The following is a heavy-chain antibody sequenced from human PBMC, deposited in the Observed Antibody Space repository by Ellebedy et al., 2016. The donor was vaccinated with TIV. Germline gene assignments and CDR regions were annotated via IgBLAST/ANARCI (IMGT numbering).Heavy chain of an antibody. J-gene: IGHJ5*02. Sequence: SETLSLXXTVCGGSISSNTYSWGWIRQPPGKGLEWIGTIYYSGNTYYNPSLKSRVTISVDTSKNQFSLHLTSVTTADTAVYYCAREEIEVAASLNWFDPWGQGTLVTVSS. V-gene: IGHV4-39*07. D-gene: IGHD5-24*01. CDR3: AREEIEVAASLNWFDP. CDR2: IYYSGNT. CDR1: GGSISSNTYS.